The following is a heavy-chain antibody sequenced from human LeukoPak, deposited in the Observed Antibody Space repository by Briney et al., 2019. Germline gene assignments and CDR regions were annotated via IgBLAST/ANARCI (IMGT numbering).Heavy chain of an antibody. J-gene: IGHJ4*02. D-gene: IGHD2-15*01. CDR3: ARDWDDCSGGSCYSLVDY. V-gene: IGHV3-7*01. CDR2: IKQDGSEK. CDR1: GFTFSSYA. Sequence: GGSLRLSCASSGFTFSSYAMSWVRQAPGKGLEWVANIKQDGSEKYYVDSVKGRFTISRDNAKNSLYLQMNSLRAEDTAVYYCARDWDDCSGGSCYSLVDYWGQGTLVTVSS.